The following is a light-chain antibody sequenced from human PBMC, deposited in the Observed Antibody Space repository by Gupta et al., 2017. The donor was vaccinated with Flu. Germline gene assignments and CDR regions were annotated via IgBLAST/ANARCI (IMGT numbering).Light chain of an antibody. V-gene: IGLV1-51*02. Sequence: QSVLTPPPSVSAAPGQKVTISCSGTSSNIGNNYVSWYQQLPGTAPKLLIYENNKRPSEIPDRFSGSKSGTSATLGITGLQTGDEADYYCGTWDSSLSAVVFGGGAKLTVL. CDR2: ENN. CDR1: SSNIGNNY. CDR3: GTWDSSLSAVV. J-gene: IGLJ2*01.